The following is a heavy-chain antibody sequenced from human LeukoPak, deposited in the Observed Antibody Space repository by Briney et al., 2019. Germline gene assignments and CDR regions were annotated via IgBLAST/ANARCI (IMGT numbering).Heavy chain of an antibody. D-gene: IGHD5-12*01. V-gene: IGHV1-18*01. CDR2: ISAYNGNT. CDR1: GYTFTSCG. J-gene: IGHJ4*02. Sequence: ASVKVSCKASGYTFTSCGISWVRQAPGQGLEWMGWISAYNGNTNYAKKLQGRVTITTDTSTSKDYMELRSLRSDDTAVYYCARDGESATTDYLGQGTLDTVSS. CDR3: ARDGESATTDY.